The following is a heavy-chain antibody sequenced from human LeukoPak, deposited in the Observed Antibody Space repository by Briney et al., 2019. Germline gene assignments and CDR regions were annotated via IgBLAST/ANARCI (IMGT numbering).Heavy chain of an antibody. D-gene: IGHD2-2*01. V-gene: IGHV4-31*03. J-gene: IGHJ5*02. CDR2: IYYSGST. CDR1: GGSISSGGYY. CDR3: ARIVVPAATNWFDP. Sequence: SQTLSLTCTVSGGSISSGGYYWSWIRQHPGKGLEWIGYIYYSGSTYYNPSLKSRVTISVDTSKNQFSLKLSSVTAADTAVYYCARIVVPAATNWFDPWGQGTLVTVSS.